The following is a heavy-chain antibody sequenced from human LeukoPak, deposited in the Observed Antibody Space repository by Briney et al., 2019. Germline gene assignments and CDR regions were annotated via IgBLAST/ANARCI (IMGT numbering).Heavy chain of an antibody. Sequence: PSGTLSLTCAVSGGSISSRNWWSWVRQPPGKGLEWIGEIYHSGSTNYNPSLKSRVTISVDKSKNQFSLKLSSVTAADTAVYYCARGDINYDILTGYQEGVGFDYWGQGTLVTVSS. J-gene: IGHJ4*02. CDR3: ARGDINYDILTGYQEGVGFDY. D-gene: IGHD3-9*01. CDR1: GGSISSRNW. CDR2: IYHSGST. V-gene: IGHV4-4*02.